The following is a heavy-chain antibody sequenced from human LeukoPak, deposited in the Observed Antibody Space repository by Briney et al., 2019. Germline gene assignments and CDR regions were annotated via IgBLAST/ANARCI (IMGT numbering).Heavy chain of an antibody. CDR3: ARVKYYYDSSGYPVDY. D-gene: IGHD3-22*01. Sequence: PSETLSLTCAVYGGSFSGYYWSWIRQPPGKGLEWIGEISHSGSTNYNPSLKSRVTISVDTSKNQFSLKLSSVTAADTAVYYCARVKYYYDSSGYPVDYWGQGTLVTVSS. V-gene: IGHV4-34*01. CDR1: GGSFSGYY. CDR2: ISHSGST. J-gene: IGHJ4*02.